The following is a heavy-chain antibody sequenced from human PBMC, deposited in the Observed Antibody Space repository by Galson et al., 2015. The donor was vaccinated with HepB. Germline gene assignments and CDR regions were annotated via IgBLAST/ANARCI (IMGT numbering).Heavy chain of an antibody. CDR1: GYSFTSYW. D-gene: IGHD6-19*01. CDR3: ARSRQEKIIAVAPFYDAFDI. J-gene: IGHJ3*02. CDR2: IDPSDSYT. Sequence: QSGAEVKKPGESLRISCKGSGYSFTSYWISWVRQMPGKGLEWMGRIDPSDSYTNYSPSFQGHVTISADKSISTAYLQWSSLKASDTAMYYCARSRQEKIIAVAPFYDAFDIWGRGTMVTVSS. V-gene: IGHV5-10-1*01.